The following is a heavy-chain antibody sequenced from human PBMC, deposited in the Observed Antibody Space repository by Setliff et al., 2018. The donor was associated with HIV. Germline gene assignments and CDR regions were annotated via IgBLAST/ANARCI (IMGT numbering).Heavy chain of an antibody. V-gene: IGHV4-39*02. D-gene: IGHD4-4*01. CDR3: ARDLTSNSNCFEP. Sequence: SETLSLTCTVSGGSISSNNYYWGWIRQPPGKGLEWIGTMYYSGRTYYNRSLKSRVTISVDTSKNQFSLKLTSVTAADTAIYYCARDLTSNSNCFEPWGQGTQVTVSS. CDR1: GGSISSNNYY. J-gene: IGHJ5*02. CDR2: MYYSGRT.